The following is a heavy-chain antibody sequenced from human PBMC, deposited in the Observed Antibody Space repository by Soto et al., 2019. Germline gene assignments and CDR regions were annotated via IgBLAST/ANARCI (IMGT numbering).Heavy chain of an antibody. CDR1: GGTFSSYA. Sequence: QVQLVQSGAEVKKPGSSVKVSCKASGGTFSSYAISWVRQAPGQGLEWMGGIIPIFGTANYAQKFQGRVTITADESTSTAYMELSSLRSEDTAVYYCASCPLTTSHPSHRDLAYWYFDLWGRGTLVTVSS. V-gene: IGHV1-69*12. CDR2: IIPIFGTA. CDR3: ASCPLTTSHPSHRDLAYWYFDL. J-gene: IGHJ2*01. D-gene: IGHD3-22*01.